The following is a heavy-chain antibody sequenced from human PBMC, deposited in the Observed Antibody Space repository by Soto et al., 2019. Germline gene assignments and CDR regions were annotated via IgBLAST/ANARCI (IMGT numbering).Heavy chain of an antibody. CDR2: IWYDGSNK. J-gene: IGHJ6*02. CDR3: ARESLDYYGMDV. D-gene: IGHD6-13*01. V-gene: IGHV3-33*01. CDR1: GFTFSSYG. Sequence: QVQLVESGGGVVQPGRSLRLSCAASGFTFSSYGMHWVRQAPGKGLEWVAVIWYDGSNKYYADSVKGRFTISRDNSKNTLYLQMNSLRAEVTAVYYCARESLDYYGMDVWGQGTTVTVSS.